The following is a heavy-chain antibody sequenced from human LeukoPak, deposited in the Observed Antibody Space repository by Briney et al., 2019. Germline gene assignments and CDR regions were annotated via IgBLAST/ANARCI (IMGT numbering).Heavy chain of an antibody. Sequence: ASVKVPCKASGGTFSSYAISWVRQAPGQGLEWMGRIIPILGIANYAQKFQGRVTITADKSTSTAYMELSSLRSEDTAVYYCARAGSPGGMDVWGQGTTVTVSS. CDR3: ARAGSPGGMDV. J-gene: IGHJ6*02. D-gene: IGHD3-10*01. CDR2: IIPILGIA. CDR1: GGTFSSYA. V-gene: IGHV1-69*04.